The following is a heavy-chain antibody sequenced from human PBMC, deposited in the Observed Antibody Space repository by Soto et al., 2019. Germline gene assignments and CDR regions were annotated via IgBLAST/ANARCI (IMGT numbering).Heavy chain of an antibody. CDR2: IYYSGST. D-gene: IGHD2-15*01. Sequence: QVQLQESGPGLVKPSQTLSLTCTLSGGPISSGGYYRSWIRQPPGKGLERIGYIYYSGSTYYHPSLKSRVTISVETSKNQFSLKLSSVTAADTAVYYCARDWCSGGSCYSDYWGQGTLVTVSS. CDR1: GGPISSGGYY. J-gene: IGHJ4*02. CDR3: ARDWCSGGSCYSDY. V-gene: IGHV4-31*03.